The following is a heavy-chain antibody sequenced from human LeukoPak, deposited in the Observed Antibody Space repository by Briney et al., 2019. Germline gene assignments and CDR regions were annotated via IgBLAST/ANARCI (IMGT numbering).Heavy chain of an antibody. J-gene: IGHJ3*02. V-gene: IGHV1-69*13. D-gene: IGHD3-22*01. Sequence: SVKVSCKASGGTFSSYAISWVRQAPGQGLEWMGGIIPIFGTANYAQKFQGRVTITADESTSTAYMELSSLRSEDTAVYYCARARGTYYYDSSGYGADAFDIWGQGTMVTVSS. CDR3: ARARGTYYYDSSGYGADAFDI. CDR1: GGTFSSYA. CDR2: IIPIFGTA.